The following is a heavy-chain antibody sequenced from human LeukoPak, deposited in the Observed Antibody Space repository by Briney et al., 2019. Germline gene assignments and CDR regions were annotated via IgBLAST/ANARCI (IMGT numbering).Heavy chain of an antibody. Sequence: ASVKVSCKASGYTFTSYGISWVRQAPGQGLAWMGWISAYNGNTNYTQKLQGRVTMTTDTSTSTAYMELRSLRSDDTAVYYCARSKSFWSGYYTGFDYWGQGTLVTVSS. J-gene: IGHJ4*02. V-gene: IGHV1-18*01. CDR3: ARSKSFWSGYYTGFDY. CDR1: GYTFTSYG. CDR2: ISAYNGNT. D-gene: IGHD3-3*01.